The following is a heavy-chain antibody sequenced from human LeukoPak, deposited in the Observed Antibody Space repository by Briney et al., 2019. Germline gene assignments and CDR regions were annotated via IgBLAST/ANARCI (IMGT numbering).Heavy chain of an antibody. D-gene: IGHD6-13*01. J-gene: IGHJ4*02. V-gene: IGHV4-61*01. CDR3: ATIYSSSWYLFDY. Sequence: SETLSLTCTVSGGSVSSGSYYWSWIRQPPGKGLEWIGYIYYSGSTNYNPSLKSRVTISVDTSKNQFSLKLSSVTAADTAVYYCATIYSSSWYLFDYWGQGTLVTVSS. CDR2: IYYSGST. CDR1: GGSVSSGSYY.